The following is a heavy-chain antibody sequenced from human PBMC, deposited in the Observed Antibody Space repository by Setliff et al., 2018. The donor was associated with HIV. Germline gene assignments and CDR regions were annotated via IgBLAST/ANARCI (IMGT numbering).Heavy chain of an antibody. D-gene: IGHD3-10*01. Sequence: LSLTCTVSGGSMSSYYWSWIRQPPGKGLEWIGYIHSYGSTDYNPSLESRLIISIDTSKSQISLTLTSLTTADTAVYYCARSSYYYGSGLDSWGQGTLVTVSS. CDR1: GGSMSSYY. J-gene: IGHJ5*02. V-gene: IGHV4-59*01. CDR3: ARSSYYYGSGLDS. CDR2: IHSYGST.